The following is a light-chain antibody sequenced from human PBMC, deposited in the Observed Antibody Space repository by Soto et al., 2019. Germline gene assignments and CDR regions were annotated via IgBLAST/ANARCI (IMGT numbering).Light chain of an antibody. CDR3: LRSGNWPRA. CDR2: GAS. J-gene: IGKJ1*01. Sequence: EIVMTQSPATLYVSPRQRATLSYRASQSISSNLAWYQQKSGQTSRLLIYGASTTAASIPARFSGSGSGTEFILTISSQQSEDFAVYYCLRSGNWPRAFGQGNNVEIK. V-gene: IGKV3-15*01. CDR1: QSISSN.